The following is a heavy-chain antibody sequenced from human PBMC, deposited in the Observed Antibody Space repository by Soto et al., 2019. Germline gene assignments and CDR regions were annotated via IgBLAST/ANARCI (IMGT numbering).Heavy chain of an antibody. J-gene: IGHJ3*02. CDR3: ARARDYDSSGYDAFDI. V-gene: IGHV3-30-3*01. CDR2: ISYDGSSK. D-gene: IGHD3-22*01. Sequence: GGSLRLSCAASGFTFSSYAMHWVRQAPGKGLEWVAVISYDGSSKYYADSVKGRFTISRDNSKNTLYLQMNSLRAEDTTVYYCARARDYDSSGYDAFDIWGQGTMVTVSS. CDR1: GFTFSSYA.